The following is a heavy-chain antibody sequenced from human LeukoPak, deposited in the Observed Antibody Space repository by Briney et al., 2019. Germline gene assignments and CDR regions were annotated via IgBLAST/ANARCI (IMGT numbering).Heavy chain of an antibody. Sequence: GGSLRLSCAASGFTFSSYAMHWVRQAPGKGLEWVAVISYDGSNKYYADSVKGRFTISRDNSKNTLYLQMNSPRAEDTAVYYCARARGQWLADAFDIWGQGTMVTVSS. D-gene: IGHD6-19*01. J-gene: IGHJ3*02. V-gene: IGHV3-30-3*01. CDR2: ISYDGSNK. CDR1: GFTFSSYA. CDR3: ARARGQWLADAFDI.